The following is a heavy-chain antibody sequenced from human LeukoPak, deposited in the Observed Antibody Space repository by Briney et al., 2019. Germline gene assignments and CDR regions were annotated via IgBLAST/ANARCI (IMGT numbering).Heavy chain of an antibody. CDR3: AKDFLSGYSSGWYLY. J-gene: IGHJ4*02. Sequence: SGGSLRLSCAASGFTFSSYAMSWVRQAPGKGLEWVSAISGSGGSTYYADSVKGRFTISRDNSKNTLYLQVNSLRAEDTAVYYCAKDFLSGYSSGWYLYWGQGTLVTVSS. D-gene: IGHD6-19*01. CDR1: GFTFSSYA. V-gene: IGHV3-23*01. CDR2: ISGSGGST.